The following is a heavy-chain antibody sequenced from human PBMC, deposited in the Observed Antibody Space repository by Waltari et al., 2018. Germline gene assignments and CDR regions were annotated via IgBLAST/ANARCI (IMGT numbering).Heavy chain of an antibody. D-gene: IGHD2-15*01. CDR2: IYSSGTT. J-gene: IGHJ3*02. Sequence: QVQLQESGPGLVKPSETLSLTCTVSGGSISSYYWRWIRQPPGKGLEWIGYIYSSGTTNTNPTLKSRVTKSVYTSKNRLSLKLGSVTAADTAVYYCARDRYFSGGSCYGGGGAFDIWGQGTMVTVSS. CDR1: GGSISSYY. V-gene: IGHV4-59*01. CDR3: ARDRYFSGGSCYGGGGAFDI.